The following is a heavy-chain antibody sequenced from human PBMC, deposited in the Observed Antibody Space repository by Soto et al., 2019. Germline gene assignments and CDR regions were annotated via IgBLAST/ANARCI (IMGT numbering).Heavy chain of an antibody. CDR3: ARTMTTSGWFDP. CDR2: IYHSGGT. J-gene: IGHJ5*02. D-gene: IGHD4-17*01. CDR1: GGPITSGGYS. V-gene: IGHV4-30-2*01. Sequence: SEPLSLTCAVSGGPITSGGYSCVLIGQPPGKGLEWIGYIYHSGGTYYNPSLKSRVTLSIDRTKKQFSLKLKSVTAADTAVYFCARTMTTSGWFDPWGQGTLVTVSA.